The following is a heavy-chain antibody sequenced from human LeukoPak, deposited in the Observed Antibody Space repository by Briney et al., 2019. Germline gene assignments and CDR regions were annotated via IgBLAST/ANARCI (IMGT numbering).Heavy chain of an antibody. D-gene: IGHD2-2*01. CDR3: ARRGSSASSYYYAMDV. Sequence: ASAKVSRKASGYTFTSYFMHWVRQAPGQGLEWMGIINPSGGGTTSYAQKFQGRVTMTRDTSTSTVYMELSSLRSEDTAVYYCARRGSSASSYYYAMDVWGQGTTVTVSS. CDR2: INPSGGGTT. CDR1: GYTFTSYF. J-gene: IGHJ6*02. V-gene: IGHV1-46*01.